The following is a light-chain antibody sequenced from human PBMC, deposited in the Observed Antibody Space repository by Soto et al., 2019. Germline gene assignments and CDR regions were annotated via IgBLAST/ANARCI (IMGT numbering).Light chain of an antibody. CDR1: QGINNY. CDR3: QQYRSYPLT. V-gene: IGKV1-16*01. J-gene: IGKJ5*01. CDR2: AAS. Sequence: DIQMTQSPSSLSASVGDRVTITCRASQGINNYLAWFQQKPGKAPKSLISAASRLQSGVTSRFSGSGSGTDFTLTISSLQPEDSATYYCQQYRSYPLTFGQGTRLEIK.